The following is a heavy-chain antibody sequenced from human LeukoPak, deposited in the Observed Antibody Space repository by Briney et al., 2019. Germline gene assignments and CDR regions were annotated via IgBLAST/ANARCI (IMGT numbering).Heavy chain of an antibody. CDR3: ARTRITMVRGVMGAFYYYMDV. CDR2: INPNSGGT. D-gene: IGHD3-10*01. CDR1: GYTFTGYY. J-gene: IGHJ6*03. Sequence: GASVKVSCKASGYTFTGYYMHWVRQAPGQGLEWMGWINPNSGGTNYAQKFQGRVTMTRDTSISTAYMELSRLRSDDTAVYYCARTRITMVRGVMGAFYYYMDVWGKGTTVTVSS. V-gene: IGHV1-2*02.